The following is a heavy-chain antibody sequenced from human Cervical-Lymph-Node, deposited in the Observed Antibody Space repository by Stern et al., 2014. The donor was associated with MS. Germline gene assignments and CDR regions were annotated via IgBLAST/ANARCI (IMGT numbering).Heavy chain of an antibody. CDR1: GFTSSDHY. V-gene: IGHV3-72*01. J-gene: IGHJ6*02. D-gene: IGHD1-26*01. CDR3: ARGYHSFDV. CDR2: TRNKANGYTT. Sequence: VQLVQSGGGLVQPGGSLRLSCAASGFTSSDHYMDWVRQAPGQGLEGVGRTRNKANGYTTVYAASVAGRFAISRDDSENSLYLQMNSLKIEDTAVYYCARGYHSFDVWGQGTTVTVSS.